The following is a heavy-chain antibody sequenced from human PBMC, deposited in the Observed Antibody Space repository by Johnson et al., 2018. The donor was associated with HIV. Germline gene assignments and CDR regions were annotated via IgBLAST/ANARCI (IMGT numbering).Heavy chain of an antibody. D-gene: IGHD1-26*01. Sequence: QVQLVESGGGVVQPGRSLRLSCAVSGFTFNNYPMHWVRQAPGKGLEWVAVISYDGSNKYYGDSVKGRFTISSDNSKNTLYLQMNSQRLEDTAVYYCAKDLIELQGAFDIWGQGTMVTVSS. V-gene: IGHV3-30*04. CDR1: GFTFNNYP. J-gene: IGHJ3*02. CDR2: ISYDGSNK. CDR3: AKDLIELQGAFDI.